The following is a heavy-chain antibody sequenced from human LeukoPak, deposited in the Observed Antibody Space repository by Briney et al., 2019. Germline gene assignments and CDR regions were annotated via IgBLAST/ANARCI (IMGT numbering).Heavy chain of an antibody. Sequence: ASVKVSCKASGYTFTGYYMHWVRQAPGQGLEWMGWINPNSGGTNYAQKFQGRVTMTRDTSISTAYMELSRLRSDDTAVYYCARRTITVPGFDPWGQGTLVTVSS. CDR2: INPNSGGT. D-gene: IGHD3-10*01. CDR1: GYTFTGYY. V-gene: IGHV1-2*02. CDR3: ARRTITVPGFDP. J-gene: IGHJ5*02.